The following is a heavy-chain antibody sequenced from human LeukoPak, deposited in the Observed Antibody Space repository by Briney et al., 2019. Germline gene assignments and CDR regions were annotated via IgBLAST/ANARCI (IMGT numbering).Heavy chain of an antibody. V-gene: IGHV4-34*01. CDR3: ATTREAYGESY. CDR2: INHSGST. CDR1: GGSFSGYY. Sequence: SEALSLTCAVYGGSFSGYYWSWIRQPPGKGLEWIGEINHSGSTNYNPSLKSRVTISVDTSKNQFSLKLSSVTAADTAVYYCATTREAYGESYWGQGTLVTVSS. D-gene: IGHD3-16*01. J-gene: IGHJ4*02.